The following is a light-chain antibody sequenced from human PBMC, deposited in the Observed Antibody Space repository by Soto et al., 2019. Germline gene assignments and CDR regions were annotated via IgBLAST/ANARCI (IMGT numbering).Light chain of an antibody. J-gene: IGKJ1*01. Sequence: EIVMTQSPATLSVSPGERATLSCRASQSVSSNLAWYQQKPGQAPRLLIYGASTRATGIPARFSGSGSGPEFTLTIRSPPLVVSALDFCHHYNNWPPRRTFGQGTKGDSK. CDR1: QSVSSN. CDR3: HHYNNWPPRRT. V-gene: IGKV3-15*01. CDR2: GAS.